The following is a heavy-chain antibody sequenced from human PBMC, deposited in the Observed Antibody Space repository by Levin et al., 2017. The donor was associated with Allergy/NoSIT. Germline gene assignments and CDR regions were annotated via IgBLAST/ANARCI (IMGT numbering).Heavy chain of an antibody. V-gene: IGHV3-30-3*01. CDR1: GFPLSTYA. CDR2: ISYGGDNK. D-gene: IGHD2-15*01. Sequence: PGGSLRLSCAASGFPLSTYAMHWVRQAPGKGLEWVSIISYGGDNKFYADSVKGRFTISRDNSKNTLYLQMNILKPEDTAVYYCAREGFCSPGNCDYYYSMDVWGKGTTVSVSS. CDR3: AREGFCSPGNCDYYYSMDV. J-gene: IGHJ6*04.